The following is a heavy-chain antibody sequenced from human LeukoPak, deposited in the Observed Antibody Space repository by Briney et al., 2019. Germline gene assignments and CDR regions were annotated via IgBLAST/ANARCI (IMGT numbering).Heavy chain of an antibody. Sequence: SGTLSLTCAVYGGSFSVYYWSWIRQPPGKGLEWIGEINHSGSTNYNPSLKSRVTISVDTSRNQFSLKLSSVTAADTAVYYCARGGPTPPTRDAFDIWGQGTMVTVSS. CDR2: INHSGST. CDR3: ARGGPTPPTRDAFDI. CDR1: GGSFSVYY. J-gene: IGHJ3*02. V-gene: IGHV4-34*01. D-gene: IGHD4-11*01.